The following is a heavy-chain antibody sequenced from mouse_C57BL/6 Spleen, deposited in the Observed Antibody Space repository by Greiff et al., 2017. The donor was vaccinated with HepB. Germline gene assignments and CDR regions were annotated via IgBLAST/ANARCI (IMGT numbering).Heavy chain of an antibody. CDR3: ARWVTSAYYFDY. V-gene: IGHV1-82*01. Sequence: VKLQESGPELVKPGASVKISCKASGYAFSSSWMNWVKQRPGKGLEWIGRIYPGDGDTNYNGKFKGKATLTADKSSSTAYMQLSSLTSEDSAVYFCARWVTSAYYFDYWGQGTTLTVSS. D-gene: IGHD1-2*01. CDR1: GYAFSSSW. CDR2: IYPGDGDT. J-gene: IGHJ2*01.